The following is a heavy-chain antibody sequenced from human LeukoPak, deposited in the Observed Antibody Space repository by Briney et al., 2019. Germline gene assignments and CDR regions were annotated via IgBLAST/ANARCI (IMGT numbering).Heavy chain of an antibody. CDR2: ISTSGGST. J-gene: IGHJ4*02. D-gene: IGHD3-9*01. CDR1: GFTFSSYA. CDR3: AKDYDILTGYYTDFDC. Sequence: GGSLRLSCAASGFTFSSYAMSWVRQAPGKGLEWVSGISTSGGSTHYADSVKGRFTLSIDNSKNTLYLQMNSLRAEDTAVYYCAKDYDILTGYYTDFDCWGQGTLVTVSS. V-gene: IGHV3-23*01.